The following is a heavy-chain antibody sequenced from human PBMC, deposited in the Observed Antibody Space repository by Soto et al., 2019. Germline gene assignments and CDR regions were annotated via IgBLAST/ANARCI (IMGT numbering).Heavy chain of an antibody. CDR3: XXXXXXXXXRLDY. CDR2: IIPIFGTA. V-gene: IGHV1-69*05. CDR1: GGTFSSYA. J-gene: IGHJ4*02. Sequence: QVQLVQSGAEVKKPGSSVKVSCKASGGTFSSYAISWVRXAXGQGLEWMGGIIPIFGTANYAQKFQGRVXXXXXXXXXXXXXXXXXXXXXXXXXXXXXXXXXXXXXRLDYWGQGTLVTVSS.